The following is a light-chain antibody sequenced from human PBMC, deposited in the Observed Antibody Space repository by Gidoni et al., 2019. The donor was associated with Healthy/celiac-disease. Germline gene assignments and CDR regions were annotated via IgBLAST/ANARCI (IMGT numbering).Light chain of an antibody. J-gene: IGKJ2*01. V-gene: IGKV1-12*02. CDR2: TAS. Sequence: DIQITQSPSSVSASVGDRVTIPCRVSQGIRSWLAWYQQKPGKAPTLLIHTASSLRSEVPSRFSGSGSGTDFTLTISSLQPEDFATYYCQQASSFPYTFXXXTKLEIK. CDR3: QQASSFPYT. CDR1: QGIRSW.